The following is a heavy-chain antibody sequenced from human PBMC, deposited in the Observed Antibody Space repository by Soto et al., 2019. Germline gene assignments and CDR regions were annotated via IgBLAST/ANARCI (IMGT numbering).Heavy chain of an antibody. D-gene: IGHD5-18*01. V-gene: IGHV4-59*01. CDR2: FDHSGNS. CDR1: GGSIRSYY. CDR3: ARISSVDPYGYVNGGLDV. J-gene: IGHJ6*02. Sequence: QVQLQQSGPGLVKPSETLSLTCSVSGGSIRSYYWSWIRQSPEKGLEWIGYFDHSGNSNYNPSLKSRVTIPVDTSKNQLSLSLRSVTAADTAVYFCARISSVDPYGYVNGGLDVWGQGTTVTVSS.